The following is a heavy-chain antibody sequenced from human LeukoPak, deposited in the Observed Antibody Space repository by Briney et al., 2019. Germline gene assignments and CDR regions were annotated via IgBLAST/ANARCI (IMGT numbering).Heavy chain of an antibody. J-gene: IGHJ3*02. V-gene: IGHV1-8*03. CDR1: GYTFTSYD. CDR3: ARAISGFWTGYYDPFDI. CDR2: FNPNSNSA. D-gene: IGHD3/OR15-3a*01. Sequence: VSVKVSCKASGYTFTSYDINWVRQATGQGLEWMGWFNPNSNSAGYAQNFQGRVTITGDTSMTTAYMELTSLRSEDTAVYYCARAISGFWTGYYDPFDIWGQGTMVTVSS.